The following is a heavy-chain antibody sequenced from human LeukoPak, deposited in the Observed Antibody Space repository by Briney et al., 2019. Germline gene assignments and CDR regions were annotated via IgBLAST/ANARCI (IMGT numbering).Heavy chain of an antibody. CDR3: ARVEMATIGPLSGDY. V-gene: IGHV4-34*01. CDR1: GESFSYYS. Sequence: KSSETLSLTCAVYGESFSYYSWIWIRQPPGKGLEWIGEINHSGSTNYNPSLRSRVTISVDTSKNQFSLKLSSVTAADTAVYYCARVEMATIGPLSGDYWGQGTLVTVSS. CDR2: INHSGST. D-gene: IGHD5-24*01. J-gene: IGHJ4*02.